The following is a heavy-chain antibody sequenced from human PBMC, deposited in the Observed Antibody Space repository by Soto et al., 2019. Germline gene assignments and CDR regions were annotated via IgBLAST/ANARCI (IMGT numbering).Heavy chain of an antibody. J-gene: IGHJ3*02. D-gene: IGHD6-13*01. CDR3: ARRSYSSSWTGAFEI. CDR1: GYSFTSYW. V-gene: IGHV5-51*01. CDR2: IYPGDSDT. Sequence: GESLKISCKGSGYSFTSYWVGWVRQMPGKGLEWMGIIYPGDSDTRYSPSFQGQVTISADKSISTAYLQWSSLKASDTAMYYCARRSYSSSWTGAFEIWGQGTMVTVAS.